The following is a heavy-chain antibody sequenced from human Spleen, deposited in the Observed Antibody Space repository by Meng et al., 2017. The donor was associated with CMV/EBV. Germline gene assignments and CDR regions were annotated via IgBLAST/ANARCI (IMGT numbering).Heavy chain of an antibody. Sequence: ASVKVSCKASGYTFTDYYIHWVRQAPGQGLEWMGWINPKSGGTTYAQNFQGRVTMTRDTSISTAYMEMSRLRSDDTAVYYCARGRWELPNLPPLYYFDYWGQGTLVTVSS. CDR2: INPKSGGT. CDR3: ARGRWELPNLPPLYYFDY. J-gene: IGHJ4*02. V-gene: IGHV1-2*02. CDR1: GYTFTDYY. D-gene: IGHD1-26*01.